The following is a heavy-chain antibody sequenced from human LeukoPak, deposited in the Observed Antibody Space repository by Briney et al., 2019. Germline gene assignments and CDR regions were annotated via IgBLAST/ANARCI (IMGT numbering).Heavy chain of an antibody. CDR1: GFTFSSYA. Sequence: PGGSLRLSCAASGFTFSSYAMSWVRQAPGMGLEWVSVIIGSGDSTYYADSVKGRFTISRDNAKNTLYLQMNSLGAEDTAVYYCARGAVTGLQCDNWGQGTLVTVSS. D-gene: IGHD6-19*01. V-gene: IGHV3-23*01. CDR2: IIGSGDST. J-gene: IGHJ4*02. CDR3: ARGAVTGLQCDN.